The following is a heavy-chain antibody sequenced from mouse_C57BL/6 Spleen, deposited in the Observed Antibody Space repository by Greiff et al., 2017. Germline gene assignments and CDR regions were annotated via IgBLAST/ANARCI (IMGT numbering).Heavy chain of an antibody. CDR1: GYAFTNYL. CDR3: ARGRDYDVFFAY. D-gene: IGHD2-4*01. Sequence: QVQLQQSGAELVRPGTSVKVSCKASGYAFTNYLIEWVKQRPGPGLAWIGVINPGSGGTNYNEKFTGKATLTADKSSGTAYMQLSSLTSEDSAVYCCARGRDYDVFFAYWGQGTLVTVAA. CDR2: INPGSGGT. J-gene: IGHJ3*01. V-gene: IGHV1-54*01.